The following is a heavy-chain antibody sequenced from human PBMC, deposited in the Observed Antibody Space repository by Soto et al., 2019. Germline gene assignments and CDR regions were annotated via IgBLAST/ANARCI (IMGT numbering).Heavy chain of an antibody. J-gene: IGHJ6*02. D-gene: IGHD3-10*01. V-gene: IGHV3-48*03. CDR1: GFTFSNFD. Sequence: DVQLVESGGGLVQPGGSLRLSCAASGFTFSNFDMNWVRQAPGKGLEWVSYITCSGGTIYYADSVKGRFTISRDNAKKSLYLQLNRLRGEDTAVYYCAREGSVSSSDYYAYYYGVALWALGTTVTVPS. CDR3: AREGSVSSSDYYAYYYGVAL. CDR2: ITCSGGTI.